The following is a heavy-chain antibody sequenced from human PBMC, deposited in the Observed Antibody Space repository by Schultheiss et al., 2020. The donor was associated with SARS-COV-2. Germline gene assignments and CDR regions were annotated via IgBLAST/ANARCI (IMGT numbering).Heavy chain of an antibody. CDR1: GFTFSSYS. J-gene: IGHJ4*02. V-gene: IGHV3-21*01. D-gene: IGHD3-10*01. CDR2: ISSSSSYI. CDR3: ARDWDYYGSGSYYGQFFDY. Sequence: GGSLRLSCAASGFTFSSYSMNWVRQAPGKGLEWVSSISSSSSYIYYADSVKGRFTISRDNAKNSLYLQMNSLRAEDTAVYYCARDWDYYGSGSYYGQFFDYWGQGTLVTVSS.